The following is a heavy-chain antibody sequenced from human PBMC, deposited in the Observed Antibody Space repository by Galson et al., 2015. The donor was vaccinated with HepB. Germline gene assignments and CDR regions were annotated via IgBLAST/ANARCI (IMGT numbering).Heavy chain of an antibody. D-gene: IGHD1-26*01. CDR2: ITVDATNT. V-gene: IGHV3-74*03. Sequence: SLRLSCAASGFTIGRYWIHWVRQVPGEGPVWISCITVDATNTEFADSVKGRFALSRDNARNTVYLQMNSLTAEDPAVYYCARDGGGGTPFDCWGQGTLVTVSS. CDR1: GFTIGRYW. CDR3: ARDGGGGTPFDC. J-gene: IGHJ4*02.